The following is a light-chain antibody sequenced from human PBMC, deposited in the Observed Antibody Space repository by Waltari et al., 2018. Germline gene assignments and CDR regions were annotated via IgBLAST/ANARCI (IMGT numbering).Light chain of an antibody. CDR2: AAS. CDR1: QSISNH. Sequence: DIQMTQSPSSLSASVGDRVTITCRASQSISNHLNWYHQKPGKAPKLLFYAASSLQSGVPSRFRGSSSGTDFTLTISSLQLEDAATYYCQESYSLSWTFGQGTKVEIK. V-gene: IGKV1-39*01. J-gene: IGKJ1*01. CDR3: QESYSLSWT.